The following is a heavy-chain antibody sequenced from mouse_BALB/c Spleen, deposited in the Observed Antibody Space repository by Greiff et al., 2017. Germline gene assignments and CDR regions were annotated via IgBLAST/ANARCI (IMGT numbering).Heavy chain of an antibody. Sequence: QVQLKQSGAELARPGASVKLSCKASGYTFPDYYINWVKQRTGQGLEWIGEIYPGSGNTYYNEKFKGKATLTADKSSSTAYMQLSSLTSEDSAVYFCARGGTDWGQGTLVTVSA. CDR1: GYTFPDYY. CDR3: ARGGTD. CDR2: IYPGSGNT. D-gene: IGHD3-3*01. V-gene: IGHV1-77*01. J-gene: IGHJ3*01.